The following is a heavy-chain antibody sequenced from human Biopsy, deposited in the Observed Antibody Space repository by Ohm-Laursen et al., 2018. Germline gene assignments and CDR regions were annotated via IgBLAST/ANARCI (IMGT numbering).Heavy chain of an antibody. CDR1: GDSIRNYY. V-gene: IGHV4-4*07. CDR3: AGIVLGPTNDAFDI. CDR2: IYPGGGT. D-gene: IGHD1-26*01. J-gene: IGHJ3*02. Sequence: GTLSLTCTVSGDSIRNYYWSWIRQAAGKGLEWIGRIYPGGGTIYNPSLKSRVTMSVDTSKDHFSLNLNSVTAADTAVYYCAGIVLGPTNDAFDIWGRGTMVTVSS.